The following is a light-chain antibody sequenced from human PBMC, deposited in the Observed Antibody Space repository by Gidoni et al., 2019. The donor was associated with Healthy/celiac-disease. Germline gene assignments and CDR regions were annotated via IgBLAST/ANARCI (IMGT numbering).Light chain of an antibody. Sequence: EIVLTQSPATLSLSPGDRATLPRRASQSVSSYFAWYQQKPGQAPRLLIYDASNRATGIPARFSGSGSGTDFTLTISSLEPEDFAVYYCQQRSNWPLTFGGXTKVEIK. CDR2: DAS. J-gene: IGKJ4*01. V-gene: IGKV3-11*01. CDR1: QSVSSY. CDR3: QQRSNWPLT.